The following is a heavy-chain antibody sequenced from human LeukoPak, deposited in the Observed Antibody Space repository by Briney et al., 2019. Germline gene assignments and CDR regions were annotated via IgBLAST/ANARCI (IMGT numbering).Heavy chain of an antibody. J-gene: IGHJ4*02. Sequence: GGSLRLSCAASGFTFSSYEMNWVRQAPGKGLERVSYISSSGSTIYYADSVKGRFTISRDNAKNSLYLQMNSLRAEDTAVYYCARDPLSSSSFDLWGQGTLVTVSS. V-gene: IGHV3-48*03. CDR1: GFTFSSYE. CDR2: ISSSGSTI. CDR3: ARDPLSSSSFDL. D-gene: IGHD6-13*01.